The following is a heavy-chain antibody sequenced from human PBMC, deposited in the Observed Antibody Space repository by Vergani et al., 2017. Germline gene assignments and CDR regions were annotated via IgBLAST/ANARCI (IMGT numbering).Heavy chain of an antibody. CDR3: ARDGYRFRWYFDL. D-gene: IGHD2-2*02. CDR2: INHSRST. CDR1: GGSFSGYY. V-gene: IGHV4-34*01. Sequence: QVQLQQWGAGLLKPSETLSLTCAVYGGSFSGYYWSWIRQPPGKGLEWIGEINHSRSTNYNPSLKSRVTISVDTSKNQFSLKLSSVTAADTAVYYCARDGYRFRWYFDLWGRGTLVTVSS. J-gene: IGHJ2*01.